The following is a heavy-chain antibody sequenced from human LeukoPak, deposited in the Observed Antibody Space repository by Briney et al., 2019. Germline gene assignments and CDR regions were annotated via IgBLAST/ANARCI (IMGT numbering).Heavy chain of an antibody. J-gene: IGHJ3*02. CDR1: GGSITTNNYY. CDR3: ARTTYRQQLAQDAFDI. D-gene: IGHD6-13*01. V-gene: IGHV4-61*05. Sequence: SETLSLTCTVSGGSITTNNYYWGWIRQPPGKGLEWIGYIYYSGSTYYNPSLKSRVTISVDTSKNQFSLELSSVTAADTAVYYCARTTYRQQLAQDAFDIWGQGTMVTVSS. CDR2: IYYSGST.